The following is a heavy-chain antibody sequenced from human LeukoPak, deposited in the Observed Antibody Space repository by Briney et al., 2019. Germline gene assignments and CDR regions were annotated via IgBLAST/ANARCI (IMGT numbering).Heavy chain of an antibody. D-gene: IGHD3-10*01. CDR3: ARDEAWYGSGSYPNWFDP. V-gene: IGHV3-53*05. Sequence: GGSLRLSCAASGFTVSSNYMSWVRQAPGKGLEWVSVIYSGGSTYYADSVKGRFTISRDNSKNTLYLQMNSLRAEDTAVYYCARDEAWYGSGSYPNWFDPWGQGTLVTVSS. J-gene: IGHJ5*02. CDR2: IYSGGST. CDR1: GFTVSSNY.